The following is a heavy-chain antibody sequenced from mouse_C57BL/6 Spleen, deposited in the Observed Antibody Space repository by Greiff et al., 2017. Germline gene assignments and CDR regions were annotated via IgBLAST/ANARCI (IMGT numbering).Heavy chain of an antibody. CDR2: ISSGSSTI. Sequence: EVKVEESGGGLVKPGGSLKLSCAASGFTFSDYGMHWVRQAPEKGLEWVAYISSGSSTIYYADTVKGRFTISRDNAKNTLFLQMTSLRSEDTAMYYCASTLFDYWGQGTTLTVSS. V-gene: IGHV5-17*01. CDR3: ASTLFDY. CDR1: GFTFSDYG. J-gene: IGHJ2*01.